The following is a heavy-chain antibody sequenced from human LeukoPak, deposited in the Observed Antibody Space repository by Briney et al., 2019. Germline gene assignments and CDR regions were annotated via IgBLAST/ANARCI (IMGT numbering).Heavy chain of an antibody. CDR3: ASDVRAAAGTSGYY. CDR2: ISGSGLST. D-gene: IGHD6-13*01. CDR1: GFTFSIYA. Sequence: GGSLRLSCADSGFTFSIYAMNWVRQAPGKGLEWVSGISGSGLSTYYADSVKGRFTISRGNSKNTLYLQMNSLRVDDTAVYYCASDVRAAAGTSGYYWGQGTLVTVSS. J-gene: IGHJ4*02. V-gene: IGHV3-23*01.